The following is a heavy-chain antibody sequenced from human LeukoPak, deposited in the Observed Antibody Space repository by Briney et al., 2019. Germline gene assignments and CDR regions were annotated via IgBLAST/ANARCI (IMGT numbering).Heavy chain of an antibody. CDR2: IYYSGST. V-gene: IGHV4-59*01. J-gene: IGHJ3*02. D-gene: IGHD3-16*01. CDR3: ASGRITFGGAFDI. Sequence: PSETLSLTCTVSGGSISSYYWSWIRQPPGKGLEWIGYIYYSGSTNYNPSLKSRVTISVDTSKNQFSLKLSSVTAADTAVYYCASGRITFGGAFDIWGQGTMVTVSS. CDR1: GGSISSYY.